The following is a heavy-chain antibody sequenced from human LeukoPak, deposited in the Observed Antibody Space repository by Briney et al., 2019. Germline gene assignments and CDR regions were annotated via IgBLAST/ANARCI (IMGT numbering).Heavy chain of an antibody. CDR1: GYTFSSYG. V-gene: IGHV1-18*01. Sequence: ASVKVSCKGSGYTFSSYGISWVRQAPGQGLELIGWISAYNGNTNYAQKLQGRVTMTTDTSTSTAYMELRSLRSDDTAVYYCARDLEYSSSSGYTIWGQGTMVTVSS. J-gene: IGHJ3*02. CDR2: ISAYNGNT. CDR3: ARDLEYSSSSGYTI. D-gene: IGHD6-6*01.